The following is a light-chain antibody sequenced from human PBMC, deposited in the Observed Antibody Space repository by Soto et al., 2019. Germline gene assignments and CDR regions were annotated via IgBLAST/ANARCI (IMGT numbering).Light chain of an antibody. CDR1: SSDVGGYNY. J-gene: IGLJ1*01. V-gene: IGLV2-14*01. CDR3: GSYTSSSTLV. CDR2: DVS. Sequence: QSALTQPASVSGSPGQSITISCTGTSSDVGGYNYVSWYQQHPGKDPKLMIYDVSNRPSGVSNRFSGSKSGNTASLTISGLQAEDEADYYCGSYTSSSTLVFGTGTKLTVL.